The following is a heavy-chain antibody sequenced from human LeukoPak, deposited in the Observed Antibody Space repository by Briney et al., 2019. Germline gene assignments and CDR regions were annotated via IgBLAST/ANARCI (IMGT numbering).Heavy chain of an antibody. Sequence: KPSETLSLTCTVSGGSISTYSWTWIRQPPGKGLEWIGNIYYSGSTNYNPSLKSRVTISIDTPKNQFSLKVSSVTAADTAVYYCARAHSSGWPHMFDPWGQGTLVTVPS. J-gene: IGHJ5*02. CDR1: GGSISTYS. CDR2: IYYSGST. CDR3: ARAHSSGWPHMFDP. V-gene: IGHV4-59*01. D-gene: IGHD6-19*01.